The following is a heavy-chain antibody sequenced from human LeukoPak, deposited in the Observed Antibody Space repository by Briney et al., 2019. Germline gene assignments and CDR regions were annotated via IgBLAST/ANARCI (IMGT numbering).Heavy chain of an antibody. D-gene: IGHD5-18*01. CDR1: GGSISSSSNY. CDR2: IYYSGST. J-gene: IGHJ4*02. Sequence: PSETLSLTCSVSGGSISSSSNYWGWIRQPPGKGLEWIGSIYYSGSTYYNPSLKSRVTISVDTSKNQFSLKLSSVTAADTAVYYCAKADRGYSYGWAFDYWGQGTLVTVSS. V-gene: IGHV4-39*01. CDR3: AKADRGYSYGWAFDY.